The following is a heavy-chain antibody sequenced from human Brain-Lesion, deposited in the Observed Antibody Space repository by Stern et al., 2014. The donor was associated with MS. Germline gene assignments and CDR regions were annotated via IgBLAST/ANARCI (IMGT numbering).Heavy chain of an antibody. CDR3: ARAFSDYHDSTPGY. J-gene: IGHJ4*02. D-gene: IGHD3-22*01. CDR2: INYRRNP. V-gene: IGHV4-59*01. CDR1: YDSISSYY. Sequence: VQLVESGPGLVKPSETLSLTCTVSYDSISSYYWTWLRQPPGKGLEWIGYINYRRNPNYNPALKSLVTISVDTSKNQFSLKLTSVTAADTAVYYCARAFSDYHDSTPGYWGQGTLVTVSS.